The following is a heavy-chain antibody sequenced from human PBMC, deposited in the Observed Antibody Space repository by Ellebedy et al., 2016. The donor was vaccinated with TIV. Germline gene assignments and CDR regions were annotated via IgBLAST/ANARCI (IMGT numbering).Heavy chain of an antibody. CDR2: ISGSGGST. Sequence: GGSLRLXXAASGFTFSSYAMSWVRQAPGKGLEWVSAISGSGGSTYYADSVKGRFTISRDNSKNTLYLQMNSLRAEDTAVYYCAKDRIGDYTDYWGQGTLVTVSS. J-gene: IGHJ4*02. CDR1: GFTFSSYA. D-gene: IGHD3-16*01. V-gene: IGHV3-23*01. CDR3: AKDRIGDYTDY.